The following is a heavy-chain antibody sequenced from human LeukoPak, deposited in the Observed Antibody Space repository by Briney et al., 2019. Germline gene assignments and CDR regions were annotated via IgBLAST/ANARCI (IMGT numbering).Heavy chain of an antibody. CDR3: ARGRIFSGSSHLLGY. CDR2: ISSSSYI. V-gene: IGHV3-21*01. Sequence: GGSLRLSCAASGFTFSSYSMNWVRQAPGKGLEWVSSISSSSYIYYADSVKGRFTISRDNAKNSLYLQMNSLRAEDTAVYYCARGRIFSGSSHLLGYWGQGTLVTVSS. CDR1: GFTFSSYS. J-gene: IGHJ4*02. D-gene: IGHD1-26*01.